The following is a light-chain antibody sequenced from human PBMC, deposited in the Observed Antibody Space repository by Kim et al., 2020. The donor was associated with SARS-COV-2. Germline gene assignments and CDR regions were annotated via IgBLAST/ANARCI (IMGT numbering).Light chain of an antibody. CDR2: AAS. J-gene: IGKJ1*01. Sequence: ASVGDRVTITCRTSQSISTHLNWYQQKPGKAPDLLIYAASSLVSGVPSRFSGTGSGTDFTLTISSLQPEDFATYYCQQTYSTPATFGQGTKVEI. CDR1: QSISTH. CDR3: QQTYSTPAT. V-gene: IGKV1-39*01.